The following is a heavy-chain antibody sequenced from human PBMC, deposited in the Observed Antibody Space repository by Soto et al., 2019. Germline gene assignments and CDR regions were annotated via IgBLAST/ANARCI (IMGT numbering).Heavy chain of an antibody. Sequence: PSETLSLTCAVSGVSISSYYWSWIRQPPGKGLEWIGYIYYSGSTYYNPSLKSRVTISVDTSKNQFSLKLSSVTAADTAVYYCARSRIFGVVTFYYYYGMDVWGQGTTGTVSS. J-gene: IGHJ6*02. CDR2: IYYSGST. CDR1: GVSISSYY. V-gene: IGHV4-59*01. CDR3: ARSRIFGVVTFYYYYGMDV. D-gene: IGHD3-3*02.